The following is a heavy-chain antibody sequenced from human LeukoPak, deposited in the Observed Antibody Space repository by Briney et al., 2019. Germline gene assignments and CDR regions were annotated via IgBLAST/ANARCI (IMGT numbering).Heavy chain of an antibody. V-gene: IGHV4-59*01. D-gene: IGHD6-13*01. CDR3: ARVTGYRIEDYFDY. Sequence: SETLSLTCTVSGGSISSYYWSWLRQPPGKGLEWIGYIYYSGSTNYHPSLKSRVTISVETSKNEFSLKLRSVTAADTAVYYCARVTGYRIEDYFDYWGQGTLVTVSS. J-gene: IGHJ4*02. CDR1: GGSISSYY. CDR2: IYYSGST.